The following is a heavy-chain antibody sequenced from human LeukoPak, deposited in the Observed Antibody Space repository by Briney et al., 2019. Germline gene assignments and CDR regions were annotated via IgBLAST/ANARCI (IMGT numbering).Heavy chain of an antibody. CDR1: GFTFSSYS. J-gene: IGHJ3*02. Sequence: GGSLRLSCAASGFTFSSYSMNWVRQAPGKGLEWVGFIRSKAYGGTTKNAASVKGRFTISRDDSGSIAYLQMNSLKTEDTAVYYCTRRYNYDSSGYYYVRDAFDIWGQGTMVTVSS. D-gene: IGHD3-22*01. CDR2: IRSKAYGGTT. V-gene: IGHV3-49*04. CDR3: TRRYNYDSSGYYYVRDAFDI.